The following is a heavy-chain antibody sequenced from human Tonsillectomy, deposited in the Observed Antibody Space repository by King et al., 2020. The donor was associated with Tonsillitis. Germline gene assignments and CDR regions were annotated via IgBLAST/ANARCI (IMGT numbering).Heavy chain of an antibody. CDR2: ISYDGNNE. CDR3: ARDIVGATQN. J-gene: IGHJ4*02. D-gene: IGHD1-26*01. Sequence: VQLVESGGGVVQPGRSLRLSCAASGFTFSDYAMHWVRQAPGKGLEWVAVISYDGNNEYYADSVKGRFTISRDNSKNTVYLQMNSLRAEDTAVYYCARDIVGATQNWGQGTLVTVSS. V-gene: IGHV3-30-3*01. CDR1: GFTFSDYA.